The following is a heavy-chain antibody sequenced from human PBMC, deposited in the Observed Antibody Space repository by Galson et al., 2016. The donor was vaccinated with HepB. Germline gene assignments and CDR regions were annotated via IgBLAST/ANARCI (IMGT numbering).Heavy chain of an antibody. CDR2: MNPNSGDA. V-gene: IGHV1-8*01. D-gene: IGHD1-26*01. J-gene: IGHJ4*02. Sequence: SVKVSCKASGYTFTTYDINWVRQATGQGLEWMGWMNPNSGDAGYAQKFQVRVTMTGNTSMSTAYMELSSLTSEDTAVYYCARGKRIVGDFDYWGQGTLVTVSS. CDR1: GYTFTTYD. CDR3: ARGKRIVGDFDY.